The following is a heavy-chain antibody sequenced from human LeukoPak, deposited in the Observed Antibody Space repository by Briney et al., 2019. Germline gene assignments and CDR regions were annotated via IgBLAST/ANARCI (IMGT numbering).Heavy chain of an antibody. D-gene: IGHD3-16*01. CDR1: GDNFRTIG. Sequence: SVKVSCKTSGDNFRTIGISWVRQAPGQGLEWMGGIVPIFGRPSYAQKFQDRVTITADESTRTVYMELRSLRSEDTAVFYCARGLGEVPFDYWGQGTRVTVS. J-gene: IGHJ4*02. CDR3: ARGLGEVPFDY. CDR2: IVPIFGRP. V-gene: IGHV1-69*13.